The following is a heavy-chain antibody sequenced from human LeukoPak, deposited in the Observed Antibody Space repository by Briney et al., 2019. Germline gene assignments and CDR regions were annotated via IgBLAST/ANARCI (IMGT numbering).Heavy chain of an antibody. CDR3: ARDSIAARRGGFDY. CDR1: GFTLSSYW. V-gene: IGHV3-74*01. J-gene: IGHJ4*02. D-gene: IGHD6-6*01. CDR2: INSDGRST. Sequence: PGGSLRLSCAASGFTLSSYWMHWVRQAPGKGLVWVSGINSDGRSTRYADSVKGRFTISRDNSKNTLYLQMNSLRAEDTAVYYCARDSIAARRGGFDYWGQGTLVTVSS.